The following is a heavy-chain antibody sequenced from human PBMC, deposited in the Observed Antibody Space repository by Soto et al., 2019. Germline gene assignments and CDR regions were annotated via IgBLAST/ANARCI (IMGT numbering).Heavy chain of an antibody. D-gene: IGHD4-17*01. CDR3: AGTYYGGNSVWYFDL. CDR1: GFTFSSYS. J-gene: IGHJ2*01. V-gene: IGHV3-48*02. CDR2: ISSSSSTI. Sequence: PGGSLRLSCAASGFTFSSYSMNWVRQAPGKGLEWVSYISSSSSTIYYADSVKGRFTISRDNAKNSLYLQMNSLRDEDTAVYYCAGTYYGGNSVWYFDLWGRGTLVTVSS.